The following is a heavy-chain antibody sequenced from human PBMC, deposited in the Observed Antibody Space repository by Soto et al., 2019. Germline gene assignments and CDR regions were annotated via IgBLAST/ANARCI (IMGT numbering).Heavy chain of an antibody. CDR3: ARGAPDSSSWYGVGEGPGIYYYYGMDV. Sequence: PSQTLSLTCAISGDSVSSNSAAWNWIRQSPSRGLEWLGRTYYRSKWYNDYAVSVKSRITINPDTSKNQFSLQLNSVTPEDTAAYYCARGAPDSSSWYGVGEGPGIYYYYGMDVWGQGTTVTVSS. CDR1: GDSVSSNSAA. D-gene: IGHD6-13*01. J-gene: IGHJ6*02. CDR2: TYYRSKWYN. V-gene: IGHV6-1*01.